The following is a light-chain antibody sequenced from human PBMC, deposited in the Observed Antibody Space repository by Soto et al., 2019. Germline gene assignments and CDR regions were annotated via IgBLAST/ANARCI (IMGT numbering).Light chain of an antibody. V-gene: IGKV3-15*01. J-gene: IGKJ5*01. CDR2: GAS. CDR1: QGISSW. CDR3: QQYNHWPPIT. Sequence: MTQSPSSVSASVGDRVTITCRASQGISSWLAWYQQKPGQAPRLLIYGASTRATGISARFSGSGSGTEFTLTISGLQSEDFAVYFCQQYNHWPPITFGPGTRLEIK.